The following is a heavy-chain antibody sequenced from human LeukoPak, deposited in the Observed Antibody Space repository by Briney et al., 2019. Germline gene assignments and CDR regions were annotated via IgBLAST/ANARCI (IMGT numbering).Heavy chain of an antibody. CDR1: GYTFTGYY. Sequence: ASVKVSCKASGYTFTGYYMHWVRQAPGQGLEWMGWINPNSGGTNYAQKFQGRVTMTRDTSISTAYMELSRLRSDDTAVYYCARERGDLWSGTGDAFDIWGQGTMVTVSS. J-gene: IGHJ3*02. CDR3: ARERGDLWSGTGDAFDI. CDR2: INPNSGGT. V-gene: IGHV1-2*02. D-gene: IGHD3-3*01.